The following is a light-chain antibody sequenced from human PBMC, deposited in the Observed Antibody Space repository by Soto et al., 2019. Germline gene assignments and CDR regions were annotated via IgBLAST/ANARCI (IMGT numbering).Light chain of an antibody. Sequence: EIVMTQSPATLSVSPGERATLSFRASQNVNSNLAWYQQKPGQAPRLLIYGASTRATGIPARFSGSGSGTEFTLTISSLQSEDFAVYYCQQYNNWPFTFGGGTKVEIK. CDR2: GAS. J-gene: IGKJ4*01. CDR1: QNVNSN. V-gene: IGKV3-15*01. CDR3: QQYNNWPFT.